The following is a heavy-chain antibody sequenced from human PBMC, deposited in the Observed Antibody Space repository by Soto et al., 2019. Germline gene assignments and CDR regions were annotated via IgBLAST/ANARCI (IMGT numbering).Heavy chain of an antibody. D-gene: IGHD3-16*01. CDR2: IYHRGST. J-gene: IGHJ4*02. CDR3: ASRLGEGGVDY. CDR1: GGSLSSSNW. V-gene: IGHV4-4*02. Sequence: QVQLQESGPGLVKPSGTLSLTCAVSGGSLSSSNWWRWVRQPPGKGLEWIGEIYHRGSTNYNPSLKSRVTISVDMSRDPFSLTLSSGTASPSAVSNCASRLGEGGVDYWGQGTLVTVSS.